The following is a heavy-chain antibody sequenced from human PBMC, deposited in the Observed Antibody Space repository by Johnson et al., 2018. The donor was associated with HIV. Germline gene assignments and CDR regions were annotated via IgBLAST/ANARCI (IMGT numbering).Heavy chain of an antibody. V-gene: IGHV3-30*04. CDR1: GFTFSSFA. CDR3: AREGGALDAFDI. D-gene: IGHD1-26*01. CDR2: ISYDGSNK. Sequence: VQLVESGGGLVQPGRSLRLSCAASGFTFSSFALHWVRQAPGKGLEWVALISYDGSNKYYADSVKGRFTISRDNSKNTLYLQMNSLRAEDTAVYYCAREGGALDAFDIWGQGTMVTVSS. J-gene: IGHJ3*02.